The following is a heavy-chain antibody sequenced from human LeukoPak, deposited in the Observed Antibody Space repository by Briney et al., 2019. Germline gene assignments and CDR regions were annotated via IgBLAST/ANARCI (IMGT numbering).Heavy chain of an antibody. CDR1: EFTFEDYA. CDR2: VSGDGYTT. D-gene: IGHD3-9*01. Sequence: PGGSLRLSCVASEFTFEDYAMSWVRQVPGKGLEWVSLVSGDGYTTYYADSVKGRFTVSRDNAKNSLYLQMNSLRAEDTAVYYCASLTYYDLLTGYNNWFDPWGQGTLVTVSS. J-gene: IGHJ5*02. CDR3: ASLTYYDLLTGYNNWFDP. V-gene: IGHV3-43*02.